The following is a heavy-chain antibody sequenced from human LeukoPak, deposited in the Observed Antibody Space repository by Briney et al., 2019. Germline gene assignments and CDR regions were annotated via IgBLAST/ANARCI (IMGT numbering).Heavy chain of an antibody. V-gene: IGHV4-59*01. CDR3: ARAPGNDYYPYYYMDV. D-gene: IGHD4/OR15-4a*01. J-gene: IGHJ6*03. CDR1: GGSISSYY. Sequence: SETLSLTCTVSGGSISSYYWSWIRQPPGKGREGIGYIYYSGSTNYNPSLKSRVTISVDTSKNQFSLKVNSVTAADTAVYYCARAPGNDYYPYYYMDVWGKGTTVTVSS. CDR2: IYYSGST.